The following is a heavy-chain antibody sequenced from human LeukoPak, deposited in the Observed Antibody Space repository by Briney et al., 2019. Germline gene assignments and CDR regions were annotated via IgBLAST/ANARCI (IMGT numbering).Heavy chain of an antibody. V-gene: IGHV3-30*04. J-gene: IGHJ4*02. D-gene: IGHD4/OR15-4a*01. Sequence: GGSLRLSCTTSGFTFRTYSMHWVRQAPGKGLEWVALISYDGSETYYADSVKGRFTISRDNAKNTLYLQINSLRAEDTAVFYCAKDGANTYLPDFWGQGTLVTVSS. CDR2: ISYDGSET. CDR1: GFTFRTYS. CDR3: AKDGANTYLPDF.